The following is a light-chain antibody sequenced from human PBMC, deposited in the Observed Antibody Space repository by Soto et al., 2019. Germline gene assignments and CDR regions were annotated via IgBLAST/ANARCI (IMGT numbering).Light chain of an antibody. V-gene: IGKV1-5*03. J-gene: IGKJ1*01. CDR2: KAS. CDR3: QQYHSYSWT. Sequence: DIPMTQSPSTLSASVGDRVTITCRASQTISNSLAWYQQKPGKAPKLLIYKASTLESGVPSRFSGSGSGTEFTLAISSLQPDDFATYYCQQYHSYSWTFGQGTKVDIK. CDR1: QTISNS.